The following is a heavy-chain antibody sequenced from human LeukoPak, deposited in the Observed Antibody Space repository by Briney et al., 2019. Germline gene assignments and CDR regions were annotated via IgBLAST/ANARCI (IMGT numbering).Heavy chain of an antibody. CDR1: GYTFTSYG. D-gene: IGHD2-21*01. CDR3: ARDLRVFPIAGFDP. Sequence: GASVKVSCKASGYTFTSYGISWVRQAPGQGLEWMGWINPNSGSTNYAQKFQGRVTMTRDTSISTAYMELSRLRSDDTAVYYRARDLRVFPIAGFDPWGQGTLVTVSS. CDR2: INPNSGST. V-gene: IGHV1-2*02. J-gene: IGHJ5*02.